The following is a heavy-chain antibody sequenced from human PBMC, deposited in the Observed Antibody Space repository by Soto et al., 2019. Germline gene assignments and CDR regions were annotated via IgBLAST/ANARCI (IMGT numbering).Heavy chain of an antibody. CDR1: GGSVSSGSYY. D-gene: IGHD2-15*01. V-gene: IGHV4-61*01. CDR2: IYYSGST. CDR3: ARAGYCSGGSCFSLANDY. J-gene: IGHJ4*02. Sequence: SETLSLTCTVSGGSVSSGSYYWSWIRQPPGKGLEWIGYIYYSGSTNYNPSLKSRGTISVDTSKNQFSLKLSSVTAADTAVYYCARAGYCSGGSCFSLANDYWGQGTLVTVSS.